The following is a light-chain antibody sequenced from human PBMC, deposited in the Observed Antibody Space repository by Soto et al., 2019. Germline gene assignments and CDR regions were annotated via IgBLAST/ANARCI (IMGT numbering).Light chain of an antibody. CDR3: QQYNGFWT. J-gene: IGKJ1*01. V-gene: IGKV1-5*03. CDR1: QSISGS. CDR2: EAS. Sequence: DIQMTQSPSTLSASVGDRVTITCRASQSISGSLAWYQQKPGKAPKLLIYEASNLKSGGPSRFSGSGSGKEYTLTISSLQPDDSASYYCQQYNGFWTFGQGTRVEIK.